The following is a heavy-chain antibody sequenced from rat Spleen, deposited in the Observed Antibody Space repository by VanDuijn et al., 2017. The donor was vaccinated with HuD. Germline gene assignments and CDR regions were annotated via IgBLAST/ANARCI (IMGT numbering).Heavy chain of an antibody. J-gene: IGHJ2*01. CDR1: GFTFSNYG. CDR3: ASLNYVRYY. D-gene: IGHD1-10*01. V-gene: IGHV5-25*01. CDR2: ISSSGDRT. Sequence: EVQLVESGGGLVQPGRSMKLSCIASGFTFSNYGMTWVRQAPTMGLDWVATISSSGDRTFYRDSVKGRLTVSRDNAESTLYLQMDSLRSEDTATYYCASLNYVRYYWGQGVIVTVSS.